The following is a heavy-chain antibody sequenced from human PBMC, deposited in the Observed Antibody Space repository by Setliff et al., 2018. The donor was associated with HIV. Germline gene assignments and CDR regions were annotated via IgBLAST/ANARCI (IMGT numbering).Heavy chain of an antibody. V-gene: IGHV4-4*09. CDR3: AREHCSGGSCNGFDI. Sequence: SETLSLTCTVSGGSISTSYWNWIRQPPGKGLEWISYIYISGTTNYNPSLKSRVPISLDTSRNQFFLKLGSVTAADTAMYYCAREHCSGGSCNGFDIWGQGTMVTVSS. J-gene: IGHJ3*02. CDR2: IYISGTT. CDR1: GGSISTSY. D-gene: IGHD2-15*01.